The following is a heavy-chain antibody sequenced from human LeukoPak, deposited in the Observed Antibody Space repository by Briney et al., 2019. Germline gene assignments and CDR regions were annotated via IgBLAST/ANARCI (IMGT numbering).Heavy chain of an antibody. D-gene: IGHD3-16*01. J-gene: IGHJ5*02. CDR1: GFTLSSYS. CDR3: AKFRDNRDYETNGREFDP. CDR2: ISSSSSYI. V-gene: IGHV3-21*04. Sequence: GGSLRLSCAASGFTLSSYSMKWVHQAPGKGLEWVSSISSSSSYIYYADSVKGRFTISRDESKSMLYLQMNSLRVEDTAVYYCAKFRDNRDYETNGREFDPWGQGTLVTVSS.